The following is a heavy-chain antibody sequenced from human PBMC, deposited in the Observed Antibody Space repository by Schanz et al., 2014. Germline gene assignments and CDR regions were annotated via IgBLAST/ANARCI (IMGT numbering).Heavy chain of an antibody. J-gene: IGHJ4*02. CDR3: ARPFLGYYGDLAY. V-gene: IGHV3-23*01. CDR1: GFSFSSYT. Sequence: EVLLLESGGRVERPGGSLRLSCAASGFSFSSYTMSWVRPAPGKGLQWVSSLSGDGGTTHYADSVKGRFTISRDNYKNTLYLQMNSLSAEDTAVYFCARPFLGYYGDLAYWGQGTLLTVSS. CDR2: LSGDGGTT. D-gene: IGHD4-17*01.